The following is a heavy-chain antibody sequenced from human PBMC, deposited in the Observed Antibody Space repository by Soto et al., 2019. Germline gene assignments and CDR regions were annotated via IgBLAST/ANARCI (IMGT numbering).Heavy chain of an antibody. D-gene: IGHD1-26*01. CDR2: INPNIGVT. CDR3: ARQERGMYYCEY. J-gene: IGHJ4*01. V-gene: IGHV1-2*02. Sequence: GSVNVSCKASGSTFTGYYIHWVRQAPGQGLEWMGWINPNIGVTDYAQNFQGRVTMTRDTSISTAYMELSRLRSDDTAVYYCARQERGMYYCEYWGHGTLVNDSS. CDR1: GSTFTGYY.